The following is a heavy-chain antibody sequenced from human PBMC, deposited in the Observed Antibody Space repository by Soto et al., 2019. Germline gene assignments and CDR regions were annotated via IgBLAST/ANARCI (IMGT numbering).Heavy chain of an antibody. V-gene: IGHV3-7*03. CDR3: ARDFFMYSSTLSNGIDY. D-gene: IGHD6-19*01. Sequence: PGGSLRLSCAASGFIFSTYWMTWVRQAPGKGLEWVANIKQDGSEKYYVDSVKGRFTISRDNAKNSLYLQMNSLRAEDTAVYYCARDFFMYSSTLSNGIDYWGQGTLVTVSS. CDR1: GFIFSTYW. J-gene: IGHJ4*02. CDR2: IKQDGSEK.